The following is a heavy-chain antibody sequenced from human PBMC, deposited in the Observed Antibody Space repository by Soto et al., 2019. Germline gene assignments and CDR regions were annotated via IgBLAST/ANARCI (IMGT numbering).Heavy chain of an antibody. CDR2: INAGNGNT. Sequence: GASVKVSCKASGYTFTSYAMHWVRQAPGQRLEWMGWINAGNGNTKYSQKFQGRVTITRDTSASTAYMELSSLRSKDTAVYYCAKSATVPAAIAYWGQGTLVTVSS. CDR1: GYTFTSYA. J-gene: IGHJ4*02. V-gene: IGHV1-3*01. D-gene: IGHD2-2*02. CDR3: AKSATVPAAIAY.